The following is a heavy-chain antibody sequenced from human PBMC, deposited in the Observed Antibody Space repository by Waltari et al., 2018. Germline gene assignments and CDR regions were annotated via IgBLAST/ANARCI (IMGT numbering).Heavy chain of an antibody. V-gene: IGHV3-74*03. CDR1: GFIFDHYW. Sequence: EVQLVESGGGSVQPGGSLRLSCAASGFIFDHYWMHWVRHAPGKWLGCVSRINFDGSRITDADTVKGRFTTSRDRAKNILYLEINSLRVEDTAVYYCAVREKGGYCEGGDCHGRLDSWGQGTLVSVSS. J-gene: IGHJ4*02. CDR2: INFDGSRI. D-gene: IGHD2-21*02. CDR3: AVREKGGYCEGGDCHGRLDS.